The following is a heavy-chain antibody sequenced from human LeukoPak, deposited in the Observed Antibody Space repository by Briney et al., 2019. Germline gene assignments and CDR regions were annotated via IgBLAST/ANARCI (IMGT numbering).Heavy chain of an antibody. Sequence: GGSLRLSCAASGFTFSSYAMHWVRQAPGKGLEWVAVISYDGSNKYYADSVKGRFTISRDNSKNTLYLQMNSLRAEDTAVYYCAKDSFRGSYWHKYYFDYWGQGTLVTVSS. J-gene: IGHJ4*02. CDR3: AKDSFRGSYWHKYYFDY. CDR2: ISYDGSNK. CDR1: GFTFSSYA. V-gene: IGHV3-30-3*01. D-gene: IGHD1-26*01.